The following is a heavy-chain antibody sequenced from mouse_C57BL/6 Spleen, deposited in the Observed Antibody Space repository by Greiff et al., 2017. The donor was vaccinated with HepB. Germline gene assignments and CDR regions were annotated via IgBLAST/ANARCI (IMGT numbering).Heavy chain of an antibody. D-gene: IGHD2-1*01. CDR1: GFTFSDYG. CDR3: AVLLWYLDY. V-gene: IGHV5-17*01. J-gene: IGHJ2*01. Sequence: DVMLVESGGGLVKPGGSLKLSCAASGFTFSDYGMHWVRQAPEKGLEWVAYISSGSSTIYYADTVKGRFTISRDNAKNTLFLQMTSLRSEDTAMYYCAVLLWYLDYWGQGTTLTVSS. CDR2: ISSGSSTI.